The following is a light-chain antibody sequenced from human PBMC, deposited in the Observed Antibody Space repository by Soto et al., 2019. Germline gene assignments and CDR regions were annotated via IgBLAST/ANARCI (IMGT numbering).Light chain of an antibody. CDR3: QQYGLSPRT. V-gene: IGKV3-20*01. CDR2: ASS. Sequence: EIVLTQSPGTLSLSPGERATLSCRASQSVSSSYLAWCQQKPGQAPRLFIYASSIRATGIPDRFSGSGSGTDFTLTISRLEPEDFAVYYCQQYGLSPRTFGRGTKVEIK. CDR1: QSVSSSY. J-gene: IGKJ1*01.